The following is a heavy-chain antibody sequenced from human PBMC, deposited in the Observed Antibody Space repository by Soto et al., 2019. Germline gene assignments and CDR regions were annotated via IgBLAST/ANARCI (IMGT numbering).Heavy chain of an antibody. D-gene: IGHD5-12*01. CDR1: GFTFSGSW. CDR3: ARDPGYSSFDH. CDR2: IKEDGSVK. V-gene: IGHV3-7*01. Sequence: DVQLVESGGGLVQPGGSLRLSCAASGFTFSGSWMSWVRQAPGKGLEFVANIKEDGSVKNYVDSVKGRFTISRDNAKNSVYLQMNSLRYEDTAVYYCARDPGYSSFDHWGQGTLVTVSS. J-gene: IGHJ4*02.